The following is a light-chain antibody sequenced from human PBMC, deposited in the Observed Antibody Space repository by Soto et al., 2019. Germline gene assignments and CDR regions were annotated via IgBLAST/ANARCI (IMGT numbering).Light chain of an antibody. V-gene: IGLV2-23*01. CDR2: EGS. CDR1: SSDVGSYNL. Sequence: QSALTQPASVSGSPGQSITISCTGTSSDVGSYNLVSWYQQHPGKAPNLMIYEGSKRPSGVSNRFSGSKSGNTASLTISGLQAEDEADYCCCSYAGSSTWVFGGGTQLTVL. J-gene: IGLJ2*01. CDR3: CSYAGSSTWV.